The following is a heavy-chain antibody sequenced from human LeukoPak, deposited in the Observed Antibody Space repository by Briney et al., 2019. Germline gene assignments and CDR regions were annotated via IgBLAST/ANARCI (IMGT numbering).Heavy chain of an antibody. CDR2: IYYSGST. Sequence: PSETLSLTCTVSGGSISSGDYYWSWIRQPPGKGLEWIVYIYYSGSTYYNPSLKSRVTISVDTSKNQFSLKLSSVTAADTAVYYCARYCGGDCYSSYFDYWGQGTLVTVSS. V-gene: IGHV4-30-4*08. D-gene: IGHD2-21*01. CDR1: GGSISSGDYY. J-gene: IGHJ4*02. CDR3: ARYCGGDCYSSYFDY.